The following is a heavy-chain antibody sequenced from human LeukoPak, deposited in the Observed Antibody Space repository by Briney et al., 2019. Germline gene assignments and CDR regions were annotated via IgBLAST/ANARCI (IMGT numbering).Heavy chain of an antibody. V-gene: IGHV1-2*02. CDR2: INPNSGVT. CDR1: GYTFIGYY. J-gene: IGHJ4*02. D-gene: IGHD3-10*01. Sequence: ASVKVSCKASGYTFIGYYVHWVRQAPGQGLEWMGWINPNSGVTNYAQKFQGRVTMTRDTSTSTVYMELSSLRSEDTAVYYCAVRETDYWGQGTLVTVSS. CDR3: AVRETDY.